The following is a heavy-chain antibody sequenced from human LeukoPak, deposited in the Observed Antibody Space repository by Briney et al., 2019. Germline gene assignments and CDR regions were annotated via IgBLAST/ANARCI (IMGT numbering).Heavy chain of an antibody. CDR1: GLTFSRYA. J-gene: IGHJ3*02. CDR3: AVEGFDI. D-gene: IGHD1-1*01. V-gene: IGHV3-23*01. Sequence: GGSLRLSCAVSGLTFSRYAINWVRRPPGKGLEWVSIISNSGGISVYADSVKGRFTISRDDSKNTLYLQMSSLRAEDTAVYYCAVEGFDIWGHRTMVTVSS. CDR2: ISNSGGIS.